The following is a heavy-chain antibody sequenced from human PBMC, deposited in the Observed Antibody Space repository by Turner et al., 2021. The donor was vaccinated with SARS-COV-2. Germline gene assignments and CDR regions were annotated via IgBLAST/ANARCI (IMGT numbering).Heavy chain of an antibody. CDR2: VSWFCDTR. CDR1: GFTFNTYA. Sequence: EVQVLESGGGLAQPGGSLRLSFAASGFTFNTYAMSWVRQGSGEGVVLVPVVSWFCDTRFYADSVGGPFTHSRDNTKNRGFLQMNSLRPDDTGLYYCLGDRPRPGDPYALDFLGQGTMVTVSS. CDR3: LGDRPRPGDPYALDF. J-gene: IGHJ3*01. V-gene: IGHV3-23*01. D-gene: IGHD3-16*01.